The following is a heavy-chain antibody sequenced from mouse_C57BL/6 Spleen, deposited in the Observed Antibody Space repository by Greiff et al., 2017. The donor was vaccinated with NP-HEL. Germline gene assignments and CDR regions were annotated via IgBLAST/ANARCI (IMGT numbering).Heavy chain of an antibody. J-gene: IGHJ4*01. CDR2: IWSDGST. Sequence: VKLMESGPGLVAPSQSLSITCTVSGFSLTSYGVHWVRQPPGKGLEWLVVIWSDGSTTYNSALKSRLSISKDNSKSQVFLKMNSLQTDDTAMYYCARHGGYDYDDYYAMDYWGQGTSVTVSS. CDR3: ARHGGYDYDDYYAMDY. V-gene: IGHV2-6-1*01. D-gene: IGHD2-4*01. CDR1: GFSLTSYG.